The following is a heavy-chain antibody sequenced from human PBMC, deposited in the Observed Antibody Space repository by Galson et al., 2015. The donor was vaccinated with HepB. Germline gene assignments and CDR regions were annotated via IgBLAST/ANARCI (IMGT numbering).Heavy chain of an antibody. CDR3: VRDPSALDY. J-gene: IGHJ4*02. V-gene: IGHV3-48*02. CDR1: GFTFSSYS. CDR2: IHSRGSTT. Sequence: SLRLSCAASGFTFSSYSMNWVRQAPGKGLEWVAYIHSRGSTTYYADSVKGRFTISRDNAKTSLFLQMNSLRDEDTAVYYCVRDPSALDYWGQGTLVTVSS.